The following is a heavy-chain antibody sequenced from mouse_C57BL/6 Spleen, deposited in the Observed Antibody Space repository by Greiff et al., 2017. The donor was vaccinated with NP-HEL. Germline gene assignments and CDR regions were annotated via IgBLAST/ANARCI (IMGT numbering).Heavy chain of an antibody. V-gene: IGHV1-69*01. D-gene: IGHD2-4*01. CDR1: GYTFTSYW. CDR3: ARRGDYEGFAY. Sequence: QVQLQQPGAELVMPGASVKLSCKASGYTFTSYWMHWVKQRPGQGLEWIGEIDPSDSYTNYNQKFKGKSTLTVDKSSSTAYMQLSSLTSEDSAVYYCARRGDYEGFAYWGQGTLVTVSA. J-gene: IGHJ3*01. CDR2: IDPSDSYT.